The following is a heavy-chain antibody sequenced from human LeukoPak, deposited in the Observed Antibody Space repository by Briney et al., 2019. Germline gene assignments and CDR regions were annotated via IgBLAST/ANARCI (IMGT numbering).Heavy chain of an antibody. Sequence: GGSLRLSCAASGFTFNNYAMNWVRQAPGKGLEWVSAITGSGGSTYYADSVEGRFTISRDNSKNMLYLQMNSLRADDTAVYYSAKEVGHGSGSYYDYWGQGTLVTVSS. D-gene: IGHD3-10*01. CDR3: AKEVGHGSGSYYDY. V-gene: IGHV3-23*01. CDR1: GFTFNNYA. CDR2: ITGSGGST. J-gene: IGHJ4*02.